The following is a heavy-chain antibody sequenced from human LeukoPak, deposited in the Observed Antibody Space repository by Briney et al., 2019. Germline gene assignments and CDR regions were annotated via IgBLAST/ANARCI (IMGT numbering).Heavy chain of an antibody. CDR1: GGTFSSYA. CDR2: IIPIFGTA. D-gene: IGHD3-22*01. Sequence: SVKVSCKASGGTFSSYAISWVRQAPGQGLEWMGGIIPIFGTANYAQKFQGRVTITADKSTSTAYMELSSLRSEDTAVYYCATTYYYDSSGSTPLNWFDPWGQGTLVTVSS. CDR3: ATTYYYDSSGSTPLNWFDP. V-gene: IGHV1-69*06. J-gene: IGHJ5*02.